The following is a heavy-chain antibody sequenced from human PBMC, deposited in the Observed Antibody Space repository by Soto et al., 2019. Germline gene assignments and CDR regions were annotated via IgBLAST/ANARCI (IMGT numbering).Heavy chain of an antibody. CDR3: ARDHGDYVLNWFDP. CDR1: GGSVSSGSYY. J-gene: IGHJ5*02. D-gene: IGHD4-17*01. CDR2: IYYSGRT. V-gene: IGHV4-61*01. Sequence: PSETLSLTCTVSGGSVSSGSYYWSWIRQPPGKGLEWIGYIYYSGRTNYNPSLKSRVTISVDTSKNQFSLKLSSVTAADTAVYYCARDHGDYVLNWFDPWGQGTLVTVSS.